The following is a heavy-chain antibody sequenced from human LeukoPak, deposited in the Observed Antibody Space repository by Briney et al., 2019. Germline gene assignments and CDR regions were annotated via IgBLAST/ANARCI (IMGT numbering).Heavy chain of an antibody. V-gene: IGHV4-59*01. Sequence: SETLSLTCTVSGGSISSYYWSWIRQPPGKGLEWIWYIYYSGSTNYNPSLKSRVTISVDTSKNQFSLKLSSVTAADTAVYYCARGYYGSGGSGYYYYGMDVWGQGTTVTVSS. D-gene: IGHD3-10*01. CDR2: IYYSGST. CDR1: GGSISSYY. CDR3: ARGYYGSGGSGYYYYGMDV. J-gene: IGHJ6*02.